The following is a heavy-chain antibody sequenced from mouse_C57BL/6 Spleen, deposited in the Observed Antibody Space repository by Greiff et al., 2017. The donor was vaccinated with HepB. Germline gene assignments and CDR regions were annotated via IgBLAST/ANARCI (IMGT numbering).Heavy chain of an antibody. Sequence: EVQLQQSGPELVKPGASVKISCKASGYSFTGYYMNWVKQSPEKSLEWIGEINPSTGGTTYNQKFKAKATLTVDKSSSTAYMQLKSLTSEDSAVYYCARNGYDEFGAMDYWGQGTSVTVSS. CDR2: INPSTGGT. V-gene: IGHV1-42*01. D-gene: IGHD2-2*01. CDR1: GYSFTGYY. J-gene: IGHJ4*01. CDR3: ARNGYDEFGAMDY.